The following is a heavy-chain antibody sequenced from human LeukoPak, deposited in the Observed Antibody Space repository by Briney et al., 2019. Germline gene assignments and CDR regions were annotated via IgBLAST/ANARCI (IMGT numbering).Heavy chain of an antibody. CDR1: GFTFSNAW. J-gene: IGHJ6*02. V-gene: IGHV3-15*01. CDR2: IKSKTDGGTT. Sequence: GGSLRLSCAASGFTFSNAWMSWVRQAPGKGLEWVGRIKSKTDGGTTDYAAPVKGRFTISRDDSKNTLYLQMNSLKTEDTAVYYCTTDHPGLLWFGEGLYGMDVWGQGTTVTVSS. D-gene: IGHD3-10*01. CDR3: TTDHPGLLWFGEGLYGMDV.